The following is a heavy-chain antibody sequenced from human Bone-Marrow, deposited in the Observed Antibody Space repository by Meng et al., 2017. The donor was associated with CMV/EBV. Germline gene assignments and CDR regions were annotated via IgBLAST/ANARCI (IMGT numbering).Heavy chain of an antibody. CDR3: AKGAGQPVPDY. CDR2: IWYDGSHK. J-gene: IGHJ4*02. Sequence: SCAASGFTFRSYGMHWVRHAPGQGLEWVAVIWYDGSHKYYAYSVKGRFTISRDNSKNTLYLQMNSLRAEDTAVYYCAKGAGQPVPDYWGQGTLVTVSS. D-gene: IGHD6-6*01. CDR1: GFTFRSYG. V-gene: IGHV3-33*06.